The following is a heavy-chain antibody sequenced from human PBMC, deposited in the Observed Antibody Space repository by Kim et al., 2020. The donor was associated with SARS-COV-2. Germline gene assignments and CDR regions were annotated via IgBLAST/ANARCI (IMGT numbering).Heavy chain of an antibody. CDR1: GGSFSGYY. CDR2: INHSGST. V-gene: IGHV4-34*01. CDR3: ARGSGWVDY. J-gene: IGHJ4*02. Sequence: SETLSLTCAVYGGSFSGYYWSWIRQPPGKGLEWIGEINHSGSTNYNPSLKSRVTISVDTSKNQFSLKLSSVTAADTAVYYCARGSGWVDYWGQGTLVTVS. D-gene: IGHD6-19*01.